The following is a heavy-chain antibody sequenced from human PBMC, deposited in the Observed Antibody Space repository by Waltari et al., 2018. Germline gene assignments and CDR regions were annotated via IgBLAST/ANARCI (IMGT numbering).Heavy chain of an antibody. CDR1: GYTFTSYA. D-gene: IGHD6-19*01. V-gene: IGHV1-3*01. CDR2: INAGNGNT. Sequence: QVQLVQSGAEVKKPGASVKVSCKASGYTFTSYAMHWVRQAPGQRLEWMGWINAGNGNTKYSQKFQGRVTITRDTSASTAYMELSSLRSEDTAVYYCARASLRYSSGWYYFGYWGQGTLVTVSS. CDR3: ARASLRYSSGWYYFGY. J-gene: IGHJ4*02.